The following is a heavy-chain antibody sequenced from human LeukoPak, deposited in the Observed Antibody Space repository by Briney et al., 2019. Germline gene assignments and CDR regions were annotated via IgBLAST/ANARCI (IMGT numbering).Heavy chain of an antibody. Sequence: PSETLSLTCTVSGGSISSSSYYWGWIRQPPGKGLEWIGSIYYSGSTYYNPSLKSRVTISVDTSKNQFSLKLSSVTAADTAVYYCARHAEGGMATIVFYFDYWGQGTLVTVSS. D-gene: IGHD5-12*01. CDR2: IYYSGST. J-gene: IGHJ4*02. CDR3: ARHAEGGMATIVFYFDY. V-gene: IGHV4-39*01. CDR1: GGSISSSSYY.